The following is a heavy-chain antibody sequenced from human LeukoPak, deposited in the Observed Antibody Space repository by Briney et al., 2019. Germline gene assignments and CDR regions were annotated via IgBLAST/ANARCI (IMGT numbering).Heavy chain of an antibody. CDR3: ARDQKLRFLEWLPAPFHA. Sequence: ASVKVSCRASGYTFTGYYMHWVRQAPGQGLEWMGWINPNSGGTNYAQKFQGRVTMTRGTSISTAYMELSRLRSDDTAVYYCARDQKLRFLEWLPAPFHAWGQGTLVTVPS. D-gene: IGHD3-3*01. CDR2: INPNSGGT. V-gene: IGHV1-2*02. CDR1: GYTFTGYY. J-gene: IGHJ5*02.